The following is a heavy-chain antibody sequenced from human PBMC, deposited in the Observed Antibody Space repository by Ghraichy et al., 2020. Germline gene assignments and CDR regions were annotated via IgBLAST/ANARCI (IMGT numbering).Heavy chain of an antibody. J-gene: IGHJ3*02. Sequence: SETLSLTCAVYGGSFSGYYWSWIRQPPGKGLEWIGKINHSGSTNYNPSLKSRVTISVDTSKNQFSLKLSSVTAADTAVYYCARGFDSSDPWLFNIWGQGTMVTVSS. D-gene: IGHD6-19*01. CDR3: ARGFDSSDPWLFNI. CDR2: INHSGST. V-gene: IGHV4-34*01. CDR1: GGSFSGYY.